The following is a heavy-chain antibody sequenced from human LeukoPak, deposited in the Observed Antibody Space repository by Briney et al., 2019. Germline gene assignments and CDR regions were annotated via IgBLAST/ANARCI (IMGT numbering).Heavy chain of an antibody. Sequence: ASVKVSCKASGYSFTDYDINWVRQATGQGLEWMGWMNPNTGNTDYAQKFQGRVTMTRDTSISTAYMELSRLRSDGTAVYYCARAYLSYYYDSSGYPLDYWGQGTLVTVSS. V-gene: IGHV1-8*01. J-gene: IGHJ4*02. CDR2: MNPNTGNT. CDR3: ARAYLSYYYDSSGYPLDY. CDR1: GYSFTDYD. D-gene: IGHD3-22*01.